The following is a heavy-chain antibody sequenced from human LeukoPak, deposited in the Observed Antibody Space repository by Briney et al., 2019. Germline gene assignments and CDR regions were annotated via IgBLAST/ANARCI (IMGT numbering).Heavy chain of an antibody. J-gene: IGHJ6*03. D-gene: IGHD2-2*01. CDR1: GFTFSSYG. CDR2: IRYDGSNK. Sequence: GGSLRLSCAASGFTFSSYGMHWVRQAPGKGLGWVAFIRYDGSNKYYADSVKGRFTISRDNSKNTLYLQMNSLRAEDTAVYYCAKDRRYCSSTSCRDYYYYMDFWGKGTTVTFSS. CDR3: AKDRRYCSSTSCRDYYYYMDF. V-gene: IGHV3-30*02.